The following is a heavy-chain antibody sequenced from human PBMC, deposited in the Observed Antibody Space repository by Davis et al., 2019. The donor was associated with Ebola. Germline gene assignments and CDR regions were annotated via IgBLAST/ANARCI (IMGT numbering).Heavy chain of an antibody. Sequence: SETLSLTCAVYGGSSSGYYWSWIRQPPGKGLEWIGEINHSGSTNYNPSLKSRVTISVDTSKNQFSLKLSSVTAAETAVYYCARTHTAMVTTNWFDPWGQGTLVTVSS. CDR2: INHSGST. CDR1: GGSSSGYY. CDR3: ARTHTAMVTTNWFDP. V-gene: IGHV4-34*01. D-gene: IGHD5-18*01. J-gene: IGHJ5*02.